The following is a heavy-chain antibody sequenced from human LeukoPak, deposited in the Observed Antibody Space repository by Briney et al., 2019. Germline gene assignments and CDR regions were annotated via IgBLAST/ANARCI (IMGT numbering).Heavy chain of an antibody. Sequence: SETLSLTCTVSGGSISSGSYYWSWIRQPAGKGLEWIGSIYYSGSTYYNPSLKSRVTISVDTSKNQFSLKLSSVTAADTAVYYCARVAGYFDWNYYFDYWGQGTLVTVSS. J-gene: IGHJ4*02. CDR3: ARVAGYFDWNYYFDY. D-gene: IGHD3-9*01. CDR2: IYYSGST. CDR1: GGSISSGSYY. V-gene: IGHV4-39*07.